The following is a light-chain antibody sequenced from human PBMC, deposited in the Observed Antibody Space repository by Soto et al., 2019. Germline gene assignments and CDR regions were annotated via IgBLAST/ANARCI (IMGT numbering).Light chain of an antibody. CDR1: QTISRY. CDR3: QQSYSTPIT. CDR2: AAS. Sequence: PLPQSPSSLSASVGGRVTITCRASQTISRYLNWYQQKPGKAPRLLIYAASSLQSGVPSRFSGSGSGKDFTLTISSLQPEDFATYYCQQSYSTPITFGQGTRLEI. J-gene: IGKJ5*01. V-gene: IGKV1-39*01.